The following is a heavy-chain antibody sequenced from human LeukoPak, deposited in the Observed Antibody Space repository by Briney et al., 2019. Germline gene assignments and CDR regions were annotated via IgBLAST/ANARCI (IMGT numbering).Heavy chain of an antibody. J-gene: IGHJ6*03. Sequence: SETLSLTCTVSGGSISSYYWSWIRQPAGKGPEWIGRIYASGSTNSNPSLKSRVTMSVDTSKNQFSLKLSSVTAADTAVYYCAREPLWSGYSYYYYYMDVWGKGTTVTVSS. D-gene: IGHD3-3*01. CDR3: AREPLWSGYSYYYYYMDV. CDR2: IYASGST. CDR1: GGSISSYY. V-gene: IGHV4-4*07.